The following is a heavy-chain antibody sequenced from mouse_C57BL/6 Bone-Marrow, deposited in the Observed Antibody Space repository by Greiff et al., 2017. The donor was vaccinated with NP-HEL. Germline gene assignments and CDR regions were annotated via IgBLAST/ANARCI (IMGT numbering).Heavy chain of an antibody. V-gene: IGHV1-82*01. CDR3: AITTVVHYYAMDY. D-gene: IGHD1-1*01. CDR1: GYAFSSSW. Sequence: VQLQQSGPELVKPGASVKISCKASGYAFSSSWMNWVKQRPGKGLEWIGRIYPGDGDTNYNGKFKGKGTLTADKASRTASMQLSSLTSEDSAVYFCAITTVVHYYAMDYWGQGTSVTVSS. CDR2: IYPGDGDT. J-gene: IGHJ4*01.